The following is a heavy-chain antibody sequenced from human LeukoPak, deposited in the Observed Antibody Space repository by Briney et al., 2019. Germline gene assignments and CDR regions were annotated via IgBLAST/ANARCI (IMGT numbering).Heavy chain of an antibody. CDR3: ARAISAGGGPYNWFDP. D-gene: IGHD1-26*01. J-gene: IGHJ5*02. CDR1: GYSFSSHI. CDR2: INPNSGGT. V-gene: IGHV1-2*02. Sequence: ASVKVSCKASGYSFSSHIITWVRQAPGQGLEWMGWINPNSGGTNYAQKFQGRVTMTRDTSISTAYMELSRLRSDDTAVYYCARAISAGGGPYNWFDPWGQGTLVTVSS.